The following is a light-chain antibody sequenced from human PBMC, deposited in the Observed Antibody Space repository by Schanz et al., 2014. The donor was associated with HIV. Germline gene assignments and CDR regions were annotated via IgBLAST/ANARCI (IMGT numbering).Light chain of an antibody. Sequence: QSVLTQPPSASGTPGQRVTISCSGSSSSIKTNTVNWFQQLPGTAPNLLIYNTYHRPSGVPDRFSGSESGTSASLAISGLRSEDEADYFCATWDDSLDGWVFGGGTKLTVL. CDR1: SSSIKTNT. J-gene: IGLJ3*02. CDR3: ATWDDSLDGWV. CDR2: NTY. V-gene: IGLV1-44*01.